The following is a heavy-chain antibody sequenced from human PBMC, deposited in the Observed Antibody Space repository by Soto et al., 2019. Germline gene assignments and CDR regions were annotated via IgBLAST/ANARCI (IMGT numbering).Heavy chain of an antibody. V-gene: IGHV4-34*01. CDR2: INHSGST. D-gene: IGHD3-22*01. CDR1: GGSFSGYY. CDR3: ARFYYDSSGYLPSPYYYYYGMDV. J-gene: IGHJ6*02. Sequence: SETLSLTCAVYGGSFSGYYWSWIRQPPGKGLERIGEINHSGSTNYNPSLKSRVTISVDTSKNQFSLKLSSVTAADTAVYYCARFYYDSSGYLPSPYYYYYGMDVWGQGTTVT.